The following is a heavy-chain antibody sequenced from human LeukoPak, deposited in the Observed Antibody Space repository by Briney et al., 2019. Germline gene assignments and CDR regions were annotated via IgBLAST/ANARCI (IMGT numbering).Heavy chain of an antibody. CDR1: GFTFSSYG. V-gene: IGHV3-30*18. J-gene: IGHJ5*02. CDR3: AKDAGSNSSSWYLRLWFDP. D-gene: IGHD6-13*01. Sequence: GRSLRLSCAASGFTFSSYGMHWVRQAPGKGLEWVAVISYDGSNKYYADSVKGRFTISRDNSKNTLYLQMNSLRAEDTAVYYCAKDAGSNSSSWYLRLWFDPWGQGTLVTVSS. CDR2: ISYDGSNK.